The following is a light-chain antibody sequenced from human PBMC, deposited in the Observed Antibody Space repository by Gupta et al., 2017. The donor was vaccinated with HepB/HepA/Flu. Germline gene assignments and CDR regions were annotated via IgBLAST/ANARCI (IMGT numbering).Light chain of an antibody. Sequence: EIVMTQSPATLSVSPGERATLSCRASQSVDSTVAWYQHKPGQAPRVLIYGATTRATGIPARFSGSGSGTEFTLTISSRKPEDFAVYYCQQYSDWPFLTFGGGTKVEIK. J-gene: IGKJ4*01. V-gene: IGKV3D-15*01. CDR2: GAT. CDR1: QSVDST. CDR3: QQYSDWPFLT.